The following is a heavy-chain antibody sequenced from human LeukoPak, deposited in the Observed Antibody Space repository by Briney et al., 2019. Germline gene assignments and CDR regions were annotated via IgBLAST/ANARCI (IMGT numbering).Heavy chain of an antibody. CDR3: VKNLWFGESARWFDP. D-gene: IGHD3-10*01. CDR1: GFTFTNYA. Sequence: GGSLRLSCAASGFTFTNYAMSWVRQTPGKGLEWVAVISYDGSNKYYADSVKGRFIISRDNAKNTLYLQMNSLRAEDTAVYYCVKNLWFGESARWFDPWGLGTVVTVSS. J-gene: IGHJ5*02. CDR2: ISYDGSNK. V-gene: IGHV3-30*04.